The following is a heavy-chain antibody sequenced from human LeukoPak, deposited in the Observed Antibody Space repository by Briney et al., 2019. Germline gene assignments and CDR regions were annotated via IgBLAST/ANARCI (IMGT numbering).Heavy chain of an antibody. CDR2: ISAYNGNT. V-gene: IGHV1-18*01. Sequence: ASVKVSCKASGYRFTSYGIFWVRQAPGQGLEWMGWISAYNGNTNYAQKLQGRVTMTRDTSTSTAYMELRSLRSDDTAVYYCARGWGYCSGGRCYTQDKFDYWGQGTLVTVSA. J-gene: IGHJ4*02. D-gene: IGHD2-15*01. CDR3: ARGWGYCSGGRCYTQDKFDY. CDR1: GYRFTSYG.